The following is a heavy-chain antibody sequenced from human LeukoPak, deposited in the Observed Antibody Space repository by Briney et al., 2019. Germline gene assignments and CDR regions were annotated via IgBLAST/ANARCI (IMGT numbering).Heavy chain of an antibody. J-gene: IGHJ4*02. V-gene: IGHV1-2*02. D-gene: IGHD4-23*01. CDR3: ARDNYGGNSGFDY. CDR2: INPNSGGT. CDR1: GYTFTGYY. Sequence: GASVKVSCKASGYTFTGYYMHWVRQAPGQGLEWMGWINPNSGGTNYAQKFQGRVTMTRDTSISTAYMELSRLRSDDTAVYYCARDNYGGNSGFDYWGQGTLVTVSS.